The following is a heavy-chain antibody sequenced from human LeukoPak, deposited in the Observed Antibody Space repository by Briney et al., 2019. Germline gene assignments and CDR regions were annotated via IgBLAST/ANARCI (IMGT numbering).Heavy chain of an antibody. CDR1: GFSVSPNY. CDR2: IYSGGNT. CDR3: TSATPGIAASVSGG. J-gene: IGHJ4*02. V-gene: IGHV3-53*01. Sequence: GGSLRLSCTASGFSVSPNYMNWVRQAPGKGLEWVALIYSGGNTHYADSVKGRFTISRDNSKNTLYLQMSSLSVEDTAVYYCTSATPGIAASVSGGWGQRTLVTVSS. D-gene: IGHD6-13*01.